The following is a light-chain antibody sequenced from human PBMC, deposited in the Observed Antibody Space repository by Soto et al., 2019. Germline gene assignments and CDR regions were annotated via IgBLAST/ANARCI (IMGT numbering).Light chain of an antibody. CDR2: DAS. J-gene: IGKJ5*01. V-gene: IGKV3-11*01. CDR3: QQRSNWPS. Sequence: EIVMTQPAATLSLSPGERATLSCRASQSVSSYLAWYQQKPGQAPRLLIYDASNRATGIPARFSGSASGTDFTLTISSLEPEDFAVYYCQQRSNWPSFGQGTRLEIK. CDR1: QSVSSY.